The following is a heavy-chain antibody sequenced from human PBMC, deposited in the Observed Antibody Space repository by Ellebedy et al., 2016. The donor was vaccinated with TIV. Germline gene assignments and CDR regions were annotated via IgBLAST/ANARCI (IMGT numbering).Heavy chain of an antibody. CDR3: ARTGIWGNAFDI. V-gene: IGHV7-4-1*02. J-gene: IGHJ3*02. CDR2: INTNSGNP. D-gene: IGHD7-27*01. Sequence: AASVKVSCKASGYTFASYGVNWARQAPGQGLEWMGWINTNSGNPTYAQAFTGRIVFSLDTSVSTADLQISSLRAEDSAVYYCARTGIWGNAFDIWGQGTMVTVSS. CDR1: GYTFASYG.